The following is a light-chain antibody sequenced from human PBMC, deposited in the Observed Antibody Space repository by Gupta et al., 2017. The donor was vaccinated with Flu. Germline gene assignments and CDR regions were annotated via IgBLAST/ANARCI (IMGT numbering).Light chain of an antibody. CDR1: NIGSET. CDR3: QVWDTASDHWL. J-gene: IGLJ3*02. Sequence: SFILTQPPSVSVAPGQTASIACGGNNIGSETVHWYQQKPGQAPVLVLYDDFRPSGIPERFSGSNSGNTATLTIRRVEAGDEADYYCQVWDTASDHWLFGAGTTLTVV. CDR2: DD. V-gene: IGLV3-21*02.